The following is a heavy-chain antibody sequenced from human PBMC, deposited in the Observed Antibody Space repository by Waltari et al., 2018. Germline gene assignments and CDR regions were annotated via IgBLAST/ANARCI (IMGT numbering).Heavy chain of an antibody. Sequence: QVQLVQSGAEVKKPGASVKVSCKGSGYIFTNYAINWVRQAPGQGLEWMGWISGYNGNTNYAQKFQGRVTMTTDTSTSTAYMEVRSLRSDDTAMYYCARDPGGYSSGTPPSEYWGQGTLVTVSS. CDR2: ISGYNGNT. CDR1: GYIFTNYA. CDR3: ARDPGGYSSGTPPSEY. V-gene: IGHV1-18*01. J-gene: IGHJ4*02. D-gene: IGHD2-15*01.